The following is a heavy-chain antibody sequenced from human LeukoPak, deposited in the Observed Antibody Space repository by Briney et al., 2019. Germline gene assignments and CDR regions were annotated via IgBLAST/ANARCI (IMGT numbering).Heavy chain of an antibody. J-gene: IGHJ4*02. CDR2: ISYDGSNK. V-gene: IGHV3-30-3*01. CDR3: ARASLTGYFMNFDY. Sequence: GRSLRLSCAASGFTFSSYAMHWVRQAPGKGLEWVAVISYDGSNKYYADSVKGRFTISRDNSKNTLYLQMNSLRAEDTAVYYCARASLTGYFMNFDYWGQGTLVTVSS. D-gene: IGHD3-9*01. CDR1: GFTFSSYA.